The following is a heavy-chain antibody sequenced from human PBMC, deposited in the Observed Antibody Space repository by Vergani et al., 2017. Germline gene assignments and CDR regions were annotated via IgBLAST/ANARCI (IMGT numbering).Heavy chain of an antibody. CDR1: GFTFSSYS. CDR3: ARVYCSGGSCYSYYYYMDV. D-gene: IGHD2-15*01. Sequence: EVQLVESGGGLVKPGGSLRLSCAASGFTFSSYSMNWVRQAPGKGLEWVSSISSSSSYIYYADSVKGRFTISRDNAKNSLYLQMNSLRAEDTAVYYCARVYCSGGSCYSYYYYMDVWGKGTTVTVSS. V-gene: IGHV3-21*01. CDR2: ISSSSSYI. J-gene: IGHJ6*03.